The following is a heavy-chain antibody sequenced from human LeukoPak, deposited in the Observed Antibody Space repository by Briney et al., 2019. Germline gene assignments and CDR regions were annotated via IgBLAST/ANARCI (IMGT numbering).Heavy chain of an antibody. CDR2: ISSSGSTI. CDR3: ARVEIFSAAAVGYYYYYMDV. D-gene: IGHD6-13*01. Sequence: PGGSLGLSCAASGFTFSDYYMSWIRQAPGKGLEWVSYISSSGSTIYYADSVKGRFTISRDNAKNSLYLQMNSLRAEDTAVYYCARVEIFSAAAVGYYYYYMDVWGKGTTVTVSS. CDR1: GFTFSDYY. J-gene: IGHJ6*03. V-gene: IGHV3-11*01.